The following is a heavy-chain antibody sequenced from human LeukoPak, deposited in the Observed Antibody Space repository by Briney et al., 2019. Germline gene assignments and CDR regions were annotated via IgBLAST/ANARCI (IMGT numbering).Heavy chain of an antibody. D-gene: IGHD1-26*01. CDR3: ARDVRGKVGATDVYYFDY. V-gene: IGHV4-59*01. CDR2: IYYSGSA. CDR1: GGSISSYY. J-gene: IGHJ4*02. Sequence: SETLSLTCTVSGGSISSYYWSWIRQPPGKGLEWIGYIYYSGSANYNPSLKSRVTISVDTSKNQFSLKLSSVTAADTAVYYCARDVRGKVGATDVYYFDYWGQGTLVTVSS.